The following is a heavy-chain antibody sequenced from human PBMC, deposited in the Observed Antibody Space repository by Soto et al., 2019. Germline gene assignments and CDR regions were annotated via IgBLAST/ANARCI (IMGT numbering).Heavy chain of an antibody. CDR2: MWYDGTNK. D-gene: IGHD3-16*01. J-gene: IGHJ3*02. CDR1: GFTFRIYS. CDR3: ARDATFGTKGGSFDI. V-gene: IGHV3-33*01. Sequence: PGGSLRLSCAASGFTFRIYSMNWVRQSPGKGLEWVAVMWYDGTNKYYGESVKGRFTISRDNSENTLYLQMNSLRVEDTAVYYCARDATFGTKGGSFDIWGHGTLVTVSS.